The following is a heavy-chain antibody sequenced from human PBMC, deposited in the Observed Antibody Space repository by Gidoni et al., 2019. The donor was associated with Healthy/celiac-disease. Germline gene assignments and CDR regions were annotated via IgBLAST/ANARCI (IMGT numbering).Heavy chain of an antibody. Sequence: QVQLVQSAAEVKKPGASVKVSCKAFGYTFSGYYLHWVRQAPGQGLGWMGWINPHSGGTNYAQKFQGRVTMTRDTSINTAYMELSRLRSDDTAMYYCARDMFYYDISYTFDPWGQGTLVTVSS. D-gene: IGHD3-22*01. V-gene: IGHV1-2*02. CDR3: ARDMFYYDISYTFDP. CDR2: INPHSGGT. J-gene: IGHJ5*02. CDR1: GYTFSGYY.